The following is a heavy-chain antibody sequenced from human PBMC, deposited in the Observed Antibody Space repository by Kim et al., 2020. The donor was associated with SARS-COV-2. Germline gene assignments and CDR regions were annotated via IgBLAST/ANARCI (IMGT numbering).Heavy chain of an antibody. CDR2: ISSSSSTI. D-gene: IGHD6-13*01. CDR3: ARDPLEYIAAGGYYFDY. Sequence: GGSLRLSCAASGFTFSSYSMNWVRQAPGKGLEWVSYISSSSSTIYYADSVKGRFTISRDNAKNSLYLQMNSLRAEDTAVYYCARDPLEYIAAGGYYFDYWGQGTLVTVSS. J-gene: IGHJ4*02. CDR1: GFTFSSYS. V-gene: IGHV3-48*04.